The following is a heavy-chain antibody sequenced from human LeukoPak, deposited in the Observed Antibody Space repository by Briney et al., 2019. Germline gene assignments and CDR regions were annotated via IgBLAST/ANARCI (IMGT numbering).Heavy chain of an antibody. Sequence: GGSLRLSCAASGFTFSSSAMSWVRQAPGKGLEWVSFISGSGGSTYYADFVKGRFTISRDNSKNTLYLQMNSLRAEDTAVYYCAKDPNYSGGCCYDIWGQGTMVTVSS. D-gene: IGHD2-15*01. J-gene: IGHJ3*02. CDR2: ISGSGGST. V-gene: IGHV3-23*01. CDR1: GFTFSSSA. CDR3: AKDPNYSGGCCYDI.